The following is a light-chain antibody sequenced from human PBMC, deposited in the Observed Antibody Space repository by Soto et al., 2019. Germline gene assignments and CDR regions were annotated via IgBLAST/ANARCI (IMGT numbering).Light chain of an antibody. J-gene: IGLJ1*01. CDR1: SSDVGDNY. Sequence: QSALTQPPSASGSPGQSVTISCTGTSSDVGDNYVHWYQQLPGTAPKLLIYGNSNRPSGVPDRFSGSKSGTSASLAITGLQAEDEADYYCQSYDNSLSVYVFGTGTKVTV. CDR2: GNS. CDR3: QSYDNSLSVYV. V-gene: IGLV1-40*01.